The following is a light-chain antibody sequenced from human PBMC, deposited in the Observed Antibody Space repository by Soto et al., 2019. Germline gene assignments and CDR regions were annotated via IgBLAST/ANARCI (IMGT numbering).Light chain of an antibody. CDR3: SSYGGNNNLV. V-gene: IGLV2-8*01. CDR1: SSDLGGYNY. Sequence: QSALTQPPSASGSPGQSVTISCTGTSSDLGGYNYVSWYQQHPGKAPKVIIYDVTKRPSGVPDRFSGSKSGNTASLTVSGLQAEDEADYYCSSYGGNNNLVFGGGTKLTVL. J-gene: IGLJ2*01. CDR2: DVT.